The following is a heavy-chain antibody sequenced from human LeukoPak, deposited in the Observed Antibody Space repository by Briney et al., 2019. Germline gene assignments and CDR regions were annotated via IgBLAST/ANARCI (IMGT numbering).Heavy chain of an antibody. CDR2: ISYDGSNK. Sequence: GRSLRLSCAASGFTFSNYGMHWVRQAPGKGLEWVAVISYDGSNKNYADPVKGRFTISRDNSKNTLYLQMNSLRAEDTAVYYCAKDQRLEDIGMVFDSWGQGTLVTVSS. D-gene: IGHD5-18*01. CDR3: AKDQRLEDIGMVFDS. CDR1: GFTFSNYG. J-gene: IGHJ4*02. V-gene: IGHV3-30*18.